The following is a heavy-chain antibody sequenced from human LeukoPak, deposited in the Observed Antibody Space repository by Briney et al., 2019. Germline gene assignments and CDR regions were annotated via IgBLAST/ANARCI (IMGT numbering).Heavy chain of an antibody. J-gene: IGHJ4*02. V-gene: IGHV1-8*01. Sequence: ASVKVSCKASGYTFTSYDINWVRQATGQGLEWMGWLNPNSGNTGYAQKFRGRVTMTRNTSISTAYMELSSLRSEDTAVYYCARGRRNGDFWSGYDIDYWGQGILVTVSS. D-gene: IGHD3-3*01. CDR2: LNPNSGNT. CDR1: GYTFTSYD. CDR3: ARGRRNGDFWSGYDIDY.